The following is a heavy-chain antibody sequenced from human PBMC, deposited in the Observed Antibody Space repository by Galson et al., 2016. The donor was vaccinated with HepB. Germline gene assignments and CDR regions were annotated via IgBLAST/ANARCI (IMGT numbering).Heavy chain of an antibody. CDR2: IYSDG. J-gene: IGHJ3*02. Sequence: SLRLSCAASGITVSSSFMSWVRQAPGKRLEWVSIIYSDGSRYFGGRTHYADSVKGRFTISRDNSKNTVYLQMNSLRAEDTAVYYCARELYDFWSDYQKVGFDIWGQGTMVTVSS. D-gene: IGHD3-3*01. CDR1: GITVSSSF. V-gene: IGHV3-NL1*01. CDR3: ARELYDFWSDYQKVGFDI.